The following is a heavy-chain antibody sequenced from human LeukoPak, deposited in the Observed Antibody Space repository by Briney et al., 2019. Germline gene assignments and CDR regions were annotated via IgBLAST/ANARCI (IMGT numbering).Heavy chain of an antibody. J-gene: IGHJ6*02. CDR3: ARDNRRQYSSSWYEGYYYYYGMDV. D-gene: IGHD6-13*01. V-gene: IGHV1-2*04. CDR1: GYTFTGYY. Sequence: ASVKVSCKASGYTFTGYYMHWVRQAPGQGLEWMGWINPNSGGTNYAQKFQGWVTMTRDTSISTAYMELSRLRSDDTAVYYCARDNRRQYSSSWYEGYYYYYGMDVWGQGITVTVSS. CDR2: INPNSGGT.